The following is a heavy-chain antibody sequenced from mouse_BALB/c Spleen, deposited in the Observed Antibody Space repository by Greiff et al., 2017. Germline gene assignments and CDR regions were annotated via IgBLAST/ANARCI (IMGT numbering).Heavy chain of an antibody. CDR1: GYSITSDYA. J-gene: IGHJ3*01. Sequence: EVMLVESGPGLVKPSQSLSLTCTVTGYSITSDYAWNWIRQFPGNKLEWMGYISYSGSTSYNPSLKSRISITRDTSKNQFFLQLNSVTTEDTATYYCARREGSWFAYWGQGTLVTVSA. CDR3: ARREGSWFAY. CDR2: ISYSGST. V-gene: IGHV3-2*02.